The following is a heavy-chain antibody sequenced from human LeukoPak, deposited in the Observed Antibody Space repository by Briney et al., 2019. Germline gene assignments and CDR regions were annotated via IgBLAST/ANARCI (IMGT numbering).Heavy chain of an antibody. D-gene: IGHD3-3*01. V-gene: IGHV3-7*01. CDR3: ASNTIFGDYFDY. CDR2: IKQDGSEK. Sequence: PGGSLRLSCAASGFTFSSYWMSWVRQAPGKGLEWVANIKQDGSEKYYVGSVKGRFTISRDNAKNSLYLQMNSLRAEDTAVYYCASNTIFGDYFDYWGQGTLVTVSS. CDR1: GFTFSSYW. J-gene: IGHJ4*02.